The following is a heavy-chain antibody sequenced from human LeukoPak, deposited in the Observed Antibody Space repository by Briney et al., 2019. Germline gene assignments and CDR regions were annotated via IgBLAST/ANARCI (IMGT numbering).Heavy chain of an antibody. CDR2: IYSGGST. CDR3: ARATSAYSVLWDN. D-gene: IGHD2-15*01. J-gene: IGHJ4*02. CDR1: GFTVSSNY. V-gene: IGHV3-66*01. Sequence: GGSLRLSCAASGFTVSSNYMSWVRQAPGKGLEWVSTIYSGGSTYYADSVKGRCTISRDNSKDTLYFQMNNLRAEDTAVYYCARATSAYSVLWDNWGQGTLVTVSS.